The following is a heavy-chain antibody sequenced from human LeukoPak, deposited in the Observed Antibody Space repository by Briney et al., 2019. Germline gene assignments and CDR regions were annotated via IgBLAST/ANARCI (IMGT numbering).Heavy chain of an antibody. V-gene: IGHV5-51*01. J-gene: IGHJ6*02. CDR3: ARQKTVPAARVRDYYYGMDV. CDR1: GYSFTSYW. Sequence: GESLKISCKGSGYSFTSYWIGWVRQMPGKGLEWMGIIYPGDSDTRYSPSIQGQVTISADKSISTAYLQWSSLKASDTAMYYCARQKTVPAARVRDYYYGMDVWGQGTTVTVSS. D-gene: IGHD2-2*01. CDR2: IYPGDSDT.